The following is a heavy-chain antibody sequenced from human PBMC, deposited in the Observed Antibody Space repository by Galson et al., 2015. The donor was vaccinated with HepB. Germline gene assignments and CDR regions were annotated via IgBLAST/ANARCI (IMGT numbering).Heavy chain of an antibody. CDR2: ISWNSGSI. Sequence: SLRLSCAASGFTFDDYAMHWVRQAPGKGLEWVSGISWNSGSIGYADSVKGRFTISRDNAKNSLYLQMNSLRAEDTALYYCAKGGGTAMDYYYYYYMDVWGKGTTVTVSS. V-gene: IGHV3-9*01. CDR1: GFTFDDYA. CDR3: AKGGGTAMDYYYYYYMDV. J-gene: IGHJ6*03. D-gene: IGHD5-18*01.